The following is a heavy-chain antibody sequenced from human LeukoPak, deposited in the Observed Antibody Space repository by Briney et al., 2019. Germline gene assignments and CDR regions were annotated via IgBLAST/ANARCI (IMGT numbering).Heavy chain of an antibody. V-gene: IGHV3-30-3*01. D-gene: IGHD3-10*01. CDR2: ISYAGSNN. CDR3: ARAAHTTYVLGRYYDYAMDV. Sequence: PGGSLRLSCAASGFTFSSYTMDWVRQAPGKGLEWVARISYAGSNNYYADSVKGRFTISRDNPKNTLYLQMDGLRAEDTAVYYCARAAHTTYVLGRYYDYAMDVWGQGTTVTVSS. J-gene: IGHJ6*02. CDR1: GFTFSSYT.